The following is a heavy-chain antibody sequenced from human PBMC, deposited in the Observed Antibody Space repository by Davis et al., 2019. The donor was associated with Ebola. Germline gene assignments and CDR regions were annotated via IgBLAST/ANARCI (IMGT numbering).Heavy chain of an antibody. V-gene: IGHV3-7*01. CDR1: GFTFSSYW. D-gene: IGHD2-2*02. J-gene: IGHJ6*02. CDR2: IKQDGSEK. CDR3: AKELDVVVPAAIFYYYYGMDV. Sequence: GESLKISCAASGFTFSSYWMSWVRQAPGKGLEWVANIKQDGSEKYYVDSVKGRFTISRDNAKNSLYLQMNSLRAEDTAVYYCAKELDVVVPAAIFYYYYGMDVWGQGTTVTVSS.